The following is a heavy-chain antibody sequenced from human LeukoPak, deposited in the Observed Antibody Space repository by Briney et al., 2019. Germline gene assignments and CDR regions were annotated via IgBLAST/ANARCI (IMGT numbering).Heavy chain of an antibody. V-gene: IGHV4-39*07. CDR1: GDSINSSPYY. CDR3: VRDDTYFYDSSGHGFDY. D-gene: IGHD3-22*01. CDR2: IYYDGSI. Sequence: PSETLSLTCTVSGDSINSSPYYWGWIRQPPGKGLEWIGSIYYDGSIHSNPSLKRRVTISVDTSKNQFSLKLSSVTAADTAFYFCVRDDTYFYDSSGHGFDYWGQGTLVTVTS. J-gene: IGHJ4*02.